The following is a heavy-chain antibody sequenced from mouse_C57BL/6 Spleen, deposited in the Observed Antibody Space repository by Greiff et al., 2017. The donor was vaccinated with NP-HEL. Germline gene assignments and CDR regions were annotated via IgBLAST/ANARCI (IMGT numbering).Heavy chain of an antibody. J-gene: IGHJ2*01. D-gene: IGHD4-1*02. CDR3: ARAGTTFFDY. CDR1: GFTFSDYY. Sequence: EVKLVESEGGLVQPGSSMKLSCPASGFTFSDYYMAWVRQVPEKGLEWVANINYDGSSTYYLDSLKSRFIISRDNAKNILYLQMRSLKSEDTATYYCARAGTTFFDYWGQGTTLTVSS. CDR2: INYDGSST. V-gene: IGHV5-16*01.